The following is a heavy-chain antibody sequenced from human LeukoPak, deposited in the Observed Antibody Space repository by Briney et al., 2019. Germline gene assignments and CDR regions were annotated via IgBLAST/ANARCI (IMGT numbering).Heavy chain of an antibody. D-gene: IGHD4-17*01. CDR3: AKALYGDYGRFDY. V-gene: IGHV3-23*01. CDR1: GFTFSTYA. CDR2: ISDGGSDT. Sequence: GGSLRLSCAASGFTFSTYAMSWVRQAPGKGLDWVSAISDGGSDTHYADSVKGRFTISRDNSKNTVYLQINSLRAEDTAVYYCAKALYGDYGRFDYWGQGTLVTVSS. J-gene: IGHJ4*02.